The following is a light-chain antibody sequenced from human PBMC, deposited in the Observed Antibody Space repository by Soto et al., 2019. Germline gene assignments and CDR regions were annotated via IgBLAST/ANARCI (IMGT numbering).Light chain of an antibody. Sequence: QSVLTQPASVSGSPGQSITISCTGTGSDFGGYDFVSWYQHRPGKAPKLMIYAVSNRPSGVSNRFSGSKSGNTASLTISGLQAEDEADYYCCSYTSYSPYVFGTGTKVTVL. CDR1: GSDFGGYDF. V-gene: IGLV2-14*01. J-gene: IGLJ1*01. CDR2: AVS. CDR3: CSYTSYSPYV.